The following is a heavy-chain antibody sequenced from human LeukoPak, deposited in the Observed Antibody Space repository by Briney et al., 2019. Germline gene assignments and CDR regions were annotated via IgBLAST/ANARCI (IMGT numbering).Heavy chain of an antibody. V-gene: IGHV1-69*06. J-gene: IGHJ5*02. CDR2: IIPIFGTT. Sequence: GASVKVSCKTSGASFSSSPISWVRQAPGQGLEWVGGIIPIFGTTNYAKKFQGRVTITADKSTSTAYMELSSLRFEDTAVYYCARGEWSGLWDDTPPGEYTWFDPWGQGTQVTVSS. CDR1: GASFSSSP. D-gene: IGHD3-3*01. CDR3: ARGEWSGLWDDTPPGEYTWFDP.